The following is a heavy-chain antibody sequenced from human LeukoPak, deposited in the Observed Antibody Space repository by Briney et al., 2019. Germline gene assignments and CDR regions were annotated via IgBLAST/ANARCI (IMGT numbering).Heavy chain of an antibody. D-gene: IGHD1-26*01. Sequence: PGGSLKLSCAASGFTFSDSSIHWVRQASGKGLEWIGLMAKELNGYATAYAALVRGRFTISRDDSQNTAYLQMDSLKTEDTALYYCTRDSGTYNWLDPWGQGTLVTVSA. CDR1: GFTFSDSS. CDR2: MAKELNGYAT. V-gene: IGHV3-73*01. J-gene: IGHJ5*02. CDR3: TRDSGTYNWLDP.